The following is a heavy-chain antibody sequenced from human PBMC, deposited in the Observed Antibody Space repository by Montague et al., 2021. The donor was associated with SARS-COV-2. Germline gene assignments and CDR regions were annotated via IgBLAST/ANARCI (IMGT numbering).Heavy chain of an antibody. CDR2: INPSGIT. D-gene: IGHD3-22*01. CDR1: GGSFSAYS. J-gene: IGHJ4*02. CDR3: ARGRGVITMMVVVCTGGIYCLDS. Sequence: SETLSLTCTVSGGSFSAYSWSWIRQPPGKGLEWIVEINPSGITNYNPPLKSRVTISVDVSKNQFSLKLTSVTAADTAVYYCARGRGVITMMVVVCTGGIYCLDSWGQGTLVTVSS. V-gene: IGHV4-34*01.